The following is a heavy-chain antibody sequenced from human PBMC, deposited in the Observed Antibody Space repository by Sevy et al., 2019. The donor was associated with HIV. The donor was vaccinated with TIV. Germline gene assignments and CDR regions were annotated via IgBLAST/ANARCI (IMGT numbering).Heavy chain of an antibody. CDR2: INSDGSST. Sequence: GGSLRLSCAASGFTFSSYWMHWVRQAPGKGLVWVSRINSDGSSTSYADSVKGRFTISRDNAKNTLYLQMNSLRAEDTAVYYCARGIRIAAAGYYYYMDVWGKGTTVTVSS. D-gene: IGHD6-13*01. J-gene: IGHJ6*03. V-gene: IGHV3-74*01. CDR1: GFTFSSYW. CDR3: ARGIRIAAAGYYYYMDV.